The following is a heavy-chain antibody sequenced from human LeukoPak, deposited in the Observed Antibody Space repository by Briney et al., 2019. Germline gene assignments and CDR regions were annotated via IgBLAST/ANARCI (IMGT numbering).Heavy chain of an antibody. Sequence: VASVKVSCKASGYTFTSYGISWVRQAPGQGLEWMGWISTYNGETNYAQKLQGRVTMTPDTSTNTAYMEQRSLRSDDTAVYYCAREGLGELTLDYWGQGTLVTVSS. J-gene: IGHJ4*02. CDR1: GYTFTSYG. V-gene: IGHV1-18*01. CDR2: ISTYNGET. D-gene: IGHD3-16*01. CDR3: AREGLGELTLDY.